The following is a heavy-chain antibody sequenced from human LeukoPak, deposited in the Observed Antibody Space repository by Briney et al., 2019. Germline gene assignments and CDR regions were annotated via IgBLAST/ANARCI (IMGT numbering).Heavy chain of an antibody. J-gene: IGHJ3*02. CDR1: GYSFTNYW. Sequence: GESLKISCKGSGYSFTNYWIGWVRQMPGKGLEWMGIIYPGDSATRYSPSFQGQVTISADKSIDTAYLQWSSLKASDTAIYYCGGQGGRWLLRGAFDIWGQGQWSPSLQ. D-gene: IGHD3-22*01. CDR3: GGQGGRWLLRGAFDI. CDR2: IYPGDSAT. V-gene: IGHV5-51*01.